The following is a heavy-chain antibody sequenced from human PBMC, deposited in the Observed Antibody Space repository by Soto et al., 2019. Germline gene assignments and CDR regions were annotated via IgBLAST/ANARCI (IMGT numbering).Heavy chain of an antibody. CDR1: GGSTSSDNY. J-gene: IGHJ4*02. D-gene: IGHD3-16*01. CDR2: IYSSGNT. Sequence: PSDTLSLTCTVSGGSTSSDNYWSWIRQPPGKGLEWIGHIYSSGNTDYNPSLKSRLAISIGPSKNQFSLKLSSVTAADTAVYFCAREGGESSDGLYYFDSWGQGSLVTVSS. CDR3: AREGGESSDGLYYFDS. V-gene: IGHV4-30-4*02.